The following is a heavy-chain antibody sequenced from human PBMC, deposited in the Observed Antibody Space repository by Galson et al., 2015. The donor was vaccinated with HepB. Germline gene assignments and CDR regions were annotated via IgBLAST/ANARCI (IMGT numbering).Heavy chain of an antibody. Sequence: SVKVSCKASGGTFSSYAISWVRQAPGQGLEWMGGIIPIFGIANYAQKFQGRVTITADKSTSTAYMELSSLRSEDTAVYYCARGRWDYGSGSFYNADWFDPWGQGTLVTVSS. V-gene: IGHV1-69*10. CDR2: IIPIFGIA. CDR1: GGTFSSYA. CDR3: ARGRWDYGSGSFYNADWFDP. J-gene: IGHJ5*02. D-gene: IGHD3-10*01.